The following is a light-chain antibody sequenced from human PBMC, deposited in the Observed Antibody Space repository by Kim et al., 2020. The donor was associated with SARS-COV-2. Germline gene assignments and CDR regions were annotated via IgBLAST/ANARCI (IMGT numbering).Light chain of an antibody. V-gene: IGLV3-19*01. CDR1: SLRSYY. J-gene: IGLJ2*01. CDR3: NSRDSSGNHVV. Sequence: SSALPHSPSFSFSLLHTFMITCQGDSLRSYYASWYQQKPGQAPVLVIYGKNNRPSGIPDRFSGSSSGNTASLTITGAQAEDEADYYCNSRDSSGNHVVFGGGTQLTVL. CDR2: GKN.